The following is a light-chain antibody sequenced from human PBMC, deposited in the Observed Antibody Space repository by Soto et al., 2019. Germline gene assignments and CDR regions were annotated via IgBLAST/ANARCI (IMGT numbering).Light chain of an antibody. Sequence: DIQMTQSPSTLSATVGDRATITCRASQSISNSLAWYQQKPGKAPKYLIYKASNLQSGVPSRFSGSGSGTEFTLTISSLQPDDFATYYCQQYDTYPLAFGGGTRVDIK. CDR2: KAS. V-gene: IGKV1-5*03. CDR3: QQYDTYPLA. J-gene: IGKJ4*01. CDR1: QSISNS.